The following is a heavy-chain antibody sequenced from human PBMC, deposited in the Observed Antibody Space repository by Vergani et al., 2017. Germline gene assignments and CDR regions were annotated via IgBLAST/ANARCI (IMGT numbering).Heavy chain of an antibody. V-gene: IGHV7-4-1*02. D-gene: IGHD1-26*01. CDR3: ARDLTGGWESAYDYNYGMGV. Sequence: QVQLVQSGSELKKPGASVKVSCKASGYTFTSYAMNWVRQAPGQGLEWMGWINTNTGNPTYAQGFTGRFVFSLDTSVSTAYLQISSLKAEDTAVYFCARDLTGGWESAYDYNYGMGVWGQGTTFTVS. CDR1: GYTFTSYA. CDR2: INTNTGNP. J-gene: IGHJ6*02.